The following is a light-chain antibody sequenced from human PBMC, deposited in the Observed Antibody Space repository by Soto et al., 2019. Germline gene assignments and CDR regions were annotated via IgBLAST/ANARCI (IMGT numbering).Light chain of an antibody. J-gene: IGKJ1*01. CDR1: QSVNRY. CDR3: QQRDIWPWM. Sequence: EIVLTQSPATLSLSPGERATRSCWASQSVNRYLVWYQQKPGQAPRLLMYDASKRATGIPARFSGSGSGTDFTLTISSLEPEDFAVYYCQQRDIWPWMFGQGTKVDIK. V-gene: IGKV3-11*01. CDR2: DAS.